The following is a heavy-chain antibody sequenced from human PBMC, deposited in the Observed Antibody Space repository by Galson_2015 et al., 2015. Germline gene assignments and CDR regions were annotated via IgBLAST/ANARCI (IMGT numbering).Heavy chain of an antibody. Sequence: IGRIYTSGSTNYNPSLKSRVTISVDTSKNQFSLKLSSVTAADTAVYYCAREVGLGRHGNPYYFDYWGQGTLVTVSS. D-gene: IGHD1-14*01. CDR2: IYTSGST. V-gene: IGHV4-61*02. CDR3: AREVGLGRHGNPYYFDY. J-gene: IGHJ4*02.